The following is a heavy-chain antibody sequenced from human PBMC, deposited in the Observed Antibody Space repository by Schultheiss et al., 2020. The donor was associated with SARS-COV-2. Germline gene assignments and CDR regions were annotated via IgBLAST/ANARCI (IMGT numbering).Heavy chain of an antibody. D-gene: IGHD2-15*01. CDR3: AKETVVAANLDY. CDR2: ISGSGGST. CDR1: GFTFSSYW. J-gene: IGHJ4*02. V-gene: IGHV3-23*01. Sequence: SLRLLGEASGFTFSSYWMHWVRQAPGKGLVWVSAISGSGGSTYYADSVKGRFTISRDNSKNTLYLQMNSLRAEDTAVYYCAKETVVAANLDYWGQGTLVTVSS.